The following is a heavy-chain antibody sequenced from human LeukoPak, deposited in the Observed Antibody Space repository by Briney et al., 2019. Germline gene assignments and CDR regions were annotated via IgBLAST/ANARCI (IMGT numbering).Heavy chain of an antibody. CDR3: ARHSRYDFWSGYPLAFDI. CDR1: GGSFSGYY. J-gene: IGHJ3*02. V-gene: IGHV4-34*01. D-gene: IGHD3-3*01. Sequence: SETLSLTCAVYGGSFSGYYWSWIRQPPGKGLEWIGEINHSGSTTYNPSLKSRVTISVDTSKNQFSLKLSSVTAADTAVYYCARHSRYDFWSGYPLAFDIWGQGTMVTVSS. CDR2: INHSGST.